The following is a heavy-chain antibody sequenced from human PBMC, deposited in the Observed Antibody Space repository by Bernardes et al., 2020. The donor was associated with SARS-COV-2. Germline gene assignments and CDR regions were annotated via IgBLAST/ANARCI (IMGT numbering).Heavy chain of an antibody. Sequence: LSLTCTVSGGSISSGGYYWSWIRQHPGKGLEWIGYIYYSGSTYYNPSLKSRVTISVDTSKNQFSLKLSSVTAADTAVYYCARDAYYDSSGLLLDAFDIWGQGTMVTVSS. CDR3: ARDAYYDSSGLLLDAFDI. D-gene: IGHD3-22*01. CDR1: GGSISSGGYY. V-gene: IGHV4-31*03. CDR2: IYYSGST. J-gene: IGHJ3*02.